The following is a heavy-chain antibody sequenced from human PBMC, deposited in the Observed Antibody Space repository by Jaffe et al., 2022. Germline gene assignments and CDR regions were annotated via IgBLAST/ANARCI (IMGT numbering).Heavy chain of an antibody. J-gene: IGHJ6*03. CDR2: INHSGST. V-gene: IGHV4-34*01. Sequence: QVQLQQWGAGLLKPSETLSLTCAVYGGSFSGYYWSWIRQPPGKGLEWIGEINHSGSTNYNPSLKSRVTISVDTSKNQFSLKLSSVTAADTAVYYCARLHITMVRGVINYYYYYYMDVWGKGTTVTVSS. CDR3: ARLHITMVRGVINYYYYYYMDV. CDR1: GGSFSGYY. D-gene: IGHD3-10*01.